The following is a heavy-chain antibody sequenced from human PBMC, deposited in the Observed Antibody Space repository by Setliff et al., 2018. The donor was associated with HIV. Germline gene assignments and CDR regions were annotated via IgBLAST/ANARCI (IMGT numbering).Heavy chain of an antibody. V-gene: IGHV2-70*19. CDR1: GFSISTNGVS. CDR2: INWDGET. D-gene: IGHD3-16*01. J-gene: IGHJ4*02. CDR3: ARMGGDLTHFAY. Sequence: SGPTLVNPTQTVTLTCSFSGFSISTNGVSVSWVRRPPGRALDWLARINWDGETHYTTSLKTRLTISKDTTNNRVVLTMTNMDPVDTATYFCARMGGDLTHFAYWGPGTLVTVSS.